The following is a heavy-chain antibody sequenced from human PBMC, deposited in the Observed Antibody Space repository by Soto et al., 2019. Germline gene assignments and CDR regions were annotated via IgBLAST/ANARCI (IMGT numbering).Heavy chain of an antibody. CDR3: AKDLIVVFYYYDSSGLADY. D-gene: IGHD3-22*01. J-gene: IGHJ4*02. V-gene: IGHV3-23*01. CDR1: GFTFSSYA. CDR2: ISGSGGST. Sequence: PGGSLRLSCAASGFTFSSYAMSWVRQAPGKGLEWVSVISGSGGSTYYADSVKGRFTISRDNSKNTLYLQMNSLRAEDTAVYYCAKDLIVVFYYYDSSGLADYWGQGTLVTVSS.